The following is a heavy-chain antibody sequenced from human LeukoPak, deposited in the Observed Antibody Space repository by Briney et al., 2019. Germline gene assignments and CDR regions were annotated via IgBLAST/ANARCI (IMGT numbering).Heavy chain of an antibody. CDR3: ARSLDYGDYSGGMDV. CDR2: IYYSGST. D-gene: IGHD4-17*01. CDR1: GGSISSSSYY. J-gene: IGHJ6*02. V-gene: IGHV4-39*07. Sequence: SETLSLTCTVSGGSISSSSYYWGWIRQPPGKGLEWIGSIYYSGSTNYNPSLKSRVTISVDTSKNQFSLKLSSVTAADTAVYYCARSLDYGDYSGGMDVWGQGTTVTVSS.